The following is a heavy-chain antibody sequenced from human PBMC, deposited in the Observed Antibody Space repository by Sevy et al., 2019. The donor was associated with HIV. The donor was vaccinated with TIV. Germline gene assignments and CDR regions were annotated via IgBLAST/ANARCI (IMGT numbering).Heavy chain of an antibody. CDR3: ARGSCIGSSCHTGYHGMDV. V-gene: IGHV3-21*01. D-gene: IGHD2-2*02. Sequence: GGSLRLSCAASGFTFSSYNMHWVRQAPGKGLEWVSSISSSSCYIYEADSGKGRFTISRDNAKNSVYLQMNSLRGEDTAVYYCARGSCIGSSCHTGYHGMDVWGQGTTVTVSS. CDR1: GFTFSSYN. J-gene: IGHJ6*02. CDR2: ISSSSCYI.